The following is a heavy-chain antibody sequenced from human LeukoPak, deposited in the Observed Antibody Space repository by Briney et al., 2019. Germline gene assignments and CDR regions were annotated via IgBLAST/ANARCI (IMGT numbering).Heavy chain of an antibody. D-gene: IGHD6-19*01. V-gene: IGHV4-39*01. Sequence: SETLSLTCTVSGGSISSSSYYWGWIRQPPGKGLEWIGSIYYSGSPYYNPSLKSRVTISVDTSKNQFSLKLSSVTAADTAVYYCARSRYSSGWYCFDYWGQGTLVTVSS. CDR3: ARSRYSSGWYCFDY. CDR2: IYYSGSP. J-gene: IGHJ4*02. CDR1: GGSISSSSYY.